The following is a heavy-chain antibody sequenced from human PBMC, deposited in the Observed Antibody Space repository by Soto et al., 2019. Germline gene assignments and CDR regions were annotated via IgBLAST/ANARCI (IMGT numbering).Heavy chain of an antibody. CDR3: TKDLVRSYYGAVYYGMDV. Sequence: EVQLLESGGGLVQPGGSLRLSCAASGFTFSSYALTWVRQAPGKGLEWVSGISGSGVNTYYADSVKGRFTISRDNSKNTLSLQMDSLRADDTAVYYCTKDLVRSYYGAVYYGMDVWGQGTTVTVSS. J-gene: IGHJ6*02. CDR2: ISGSGVNT. CDR1: GFTFSSYA. V-gene: IGHV3-23*01. D-gene: IGHD1-26*01.